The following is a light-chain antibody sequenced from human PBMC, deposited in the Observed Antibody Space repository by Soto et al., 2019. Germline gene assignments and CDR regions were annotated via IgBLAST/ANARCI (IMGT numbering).Light chain of an antibody. V-gene: IGLV2-8*01. CDR3: SSYAGSDIWL. CDR2: EVI. J-gene: IGLJ3*02. CDR1: SSDDGAYNY. Sequence: QSALTQPPSASGSPGQSVTISCTGTSSDDGAYNYVSWYQQHPGKAPKLIIYEVIKRPSGVPDRFSGSKSGNTASLTVSGLQAEDEADYYCSSYAGSDIWLFGGGTKLTVL.